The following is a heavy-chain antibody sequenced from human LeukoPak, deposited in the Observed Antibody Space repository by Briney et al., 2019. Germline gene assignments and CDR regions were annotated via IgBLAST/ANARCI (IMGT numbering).Heavy chain of an antibody. CDR1: GGSFSGYY. D-gene: IGHD3-3*01. CDR2: VNHIGNT. CDR3: ARGDLNGMDV. V-gene: IGHV4-34*01. Sequence: ASETLSLTCAVYGGSFSGYYWSWIRQPPGKGPEWIGEVNHIGNTNYNPSLKSRVTISLDTSKNQFSLKLTSVTAADTAVYYCARGDLNGMDVWGQGTTVTVSS. J-gene: IGHJ6*02.